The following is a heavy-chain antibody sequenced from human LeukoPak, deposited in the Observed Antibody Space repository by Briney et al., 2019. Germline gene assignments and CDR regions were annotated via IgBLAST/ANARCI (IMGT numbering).Heavy chain of an antibody. CDR3: ARARGDGYQWYFDL. V-gene: IGHV3-7*01. Sequence: PGGSLRLSCAASGFTFSSYGMTWVRQAPGKGLEWVANIKQDGSEKNYVDFVKGRFTISRDNAKNSLDLQMNSLRAEDTAMYYCARARGDGYQWYFDLWGRGTLVTVSS. CDR1: GFTFSSYG. D-gene: IGHD5-24*01. J-gene: IGHJ2*01. CDR2: IKQDGSEK.